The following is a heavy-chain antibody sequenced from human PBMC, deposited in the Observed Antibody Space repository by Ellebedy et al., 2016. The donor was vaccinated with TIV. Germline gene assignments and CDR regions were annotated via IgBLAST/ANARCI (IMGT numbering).Heavy chain of an antibody. J-gene: IGHJ4*02. Sequence: GGSLRLXXAASGFTFSNYVMTWVRQAPGKGLEWVSGIGGSGESTFYADSVKGRFTISRDNSKNTLYLQMNSLRVEDTAVYYCAKDYRSGYSDMFDYWGQGTLVTVSS. CDR1: GFTFSNYV. CDR2: IGGSGEST. CDR3: AKDYRSGYSDMFDY. V-gene: IGHV3-23*01. D-gene: IGHD3-3*01.